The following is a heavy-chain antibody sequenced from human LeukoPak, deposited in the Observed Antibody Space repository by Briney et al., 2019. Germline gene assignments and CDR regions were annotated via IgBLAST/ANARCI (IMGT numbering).Heavy chain of an antibody. CDR2: ISRSGGST. CDR3: AKDYSSSWYF. V-gene: IGHV3-23*01. Sequence: PGGSLSLYCAASGFTFNNYAMSWVRQAPGKGLEWVSAISRSGGSTYYTDSVKGRFTISRDNSKNRLYLQMNSLRAEDTAVYYCAKDYSSSWYFWGQGALFTVSS. D-gene: IGHD6-13*01. CDR1: GFTFNNYA. J-gene: IGHJ1*01.